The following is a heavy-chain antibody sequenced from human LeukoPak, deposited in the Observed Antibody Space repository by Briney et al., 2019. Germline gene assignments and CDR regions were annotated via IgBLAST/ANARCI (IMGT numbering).Heavy chain of an antibody. CDR3: ANVYVWGSYRTTTQDY. CDR1: GFTFSSYA. V-gene: IGHV3-23*01. J-gene: IGHJ4*02. CDR2: ISGSGGST. Sequence: GGSLRLSCAASGFTFSSYAMSWVRQAPGKGLEWVSAISGSGGSTYYADSVKGRFAISRDNSKNTLYLQMNSLRAEDTAVYYCANVYVWGSYRTTTQDYWGQGTLVTVSS. D-gene: IGHD3-16*02.